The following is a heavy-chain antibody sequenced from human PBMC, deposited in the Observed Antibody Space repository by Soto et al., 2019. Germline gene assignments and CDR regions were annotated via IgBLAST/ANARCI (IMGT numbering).Heavy chain of an antibody. D-gene: IGHD3-16*01. V-gene: IGHV3-48*02. CDR3: ARVGVGMDV. Sequence: EVQLVESGGGLVQPGGSLRLSCAASGFTFSSYSMNWVRQAPGKGLEWVSYISSSSSTIYYADSVKGRFTISRDNAKNSLYLQMNSLSDEDTAVDYCARVGVGMDVWGQGTTVTVSS. CDR1: GFTFSSYS. CDR2: ISSSSSTI. J-gene: IGHJ6*02.